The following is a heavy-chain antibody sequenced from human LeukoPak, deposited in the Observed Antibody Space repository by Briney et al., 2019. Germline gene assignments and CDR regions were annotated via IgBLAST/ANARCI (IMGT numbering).Heavy chain of an antibody. Sequence: SETLSLTCTVSGGSISSSSYYWGWIRQPPGKGLEWIGSIYYSGSTYYNPSLKSRVTISVDTSKNQFSLKLSSVTAADTAVYYCARQASYCSSTSCYSRRNYYYYYMDVWGKGTTVTVSS. V-gene: IGHV4-39*01. CDR1: GGSISSSSYY. D-gene: IGHD2-2*01. CDR2: IYYSGST. CDR3: ARQASYCSSTSCYSRRNYYYYYMDV. J-gene: IGHJ6*03.